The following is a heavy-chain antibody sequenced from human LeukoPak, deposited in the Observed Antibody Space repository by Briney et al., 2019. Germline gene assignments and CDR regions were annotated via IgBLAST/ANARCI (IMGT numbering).Heavy chain of an antibody. CDR1: GFTFRNYV. V-gene: IGHV3-30-3*01. CDR3: AREGYYGSGSPPSLYFDY. D-gene: IGHD3-10*01. Sequence: GGSLRLSCAASGFTFRNYVIHWVRQAPGKGLEWVAVTSSDLNVKLYADSVKGRFTTSRDNSRSTLYLQMNSLRPEDTAIYYCAREGYYGSGSPPSLYFDYWGQGTLVTVSS. CDR2: TSSDLNVK. J-gene: IGHJ4*02.